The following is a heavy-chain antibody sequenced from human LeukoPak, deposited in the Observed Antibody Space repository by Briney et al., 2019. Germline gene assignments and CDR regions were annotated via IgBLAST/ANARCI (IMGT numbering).Heavy chain of an antibody. CDR3: ARVSFHYHSGNYGWYFDS. CDR2: IYYTGIT. CDR1: GGSISGQY. Sequence: SETLPLTCTVSGGSISGQYWSLIRQPPGKGLEWIGYIYYTGITKYNPSLKSRVTISVDTSKNQFSLRLTSVTAADTAVYYCARVSFHYHSGNYGWYFDSWGQGTLVTVSS. V-gene: IGHV4-59*11. J-gene: IGHJ4*02. D-gene: IGHD3-10*01.